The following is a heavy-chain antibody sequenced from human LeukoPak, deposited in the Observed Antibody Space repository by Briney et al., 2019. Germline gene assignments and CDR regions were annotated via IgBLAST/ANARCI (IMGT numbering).Heavy chain of an antibody. CDR3: ARVVAAVVVPAASGYFDY. D-gene: IGHD2-2*01. CDR2: ISAYNGNT. Sequence: ASVKVSCKASGYTFTSYGISWVRQAPGQGLEWMGWISAYNGNTNYAQKLQGRVTMTTDTSTSTAYMELRSLRSDDTAVYYCARVVAAVVVPAASGYFDYWGQGTLVTVSS. J-gene: IGHJ4*02. CDR1: GYTFTSYG. V-gene: IGHV1-18*01.